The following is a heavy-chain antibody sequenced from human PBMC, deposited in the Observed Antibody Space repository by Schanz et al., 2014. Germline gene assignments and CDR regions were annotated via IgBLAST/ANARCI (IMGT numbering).Heavy chain of an antibody. CDR3: ARDRGYCSGGSCLTFDY. J-gene: IGHJ4*02. CDR1: EFTFSSYK. Sequence: QVQLVESGGGLVKPGGSLRLSCEASEFTFSSYKMNWVRQAPGKGLEWVSDISSGSSYANYADSVKGRFTISRDNAKNSLYLQMNSLRAEDTAVYYCARDRGYCSGGSCLTFDYWGQGTLVTVSS. CDR2: ISSGSSYA. V-gene: IGHV3-11*05. D-gene: IGHD2-15*01.